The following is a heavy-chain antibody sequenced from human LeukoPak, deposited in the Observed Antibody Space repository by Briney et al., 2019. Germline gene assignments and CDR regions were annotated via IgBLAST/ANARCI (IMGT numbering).Heavy chain of an antibody. V-gene: IGHV4-39*07. CDR3: ARERRYGVVTANYYYYYMDV. J-gene: IGHJ6*03. Sequence: SETLSLTCTVSGGSISSSSYYWGWIRQPPGKGLEWIGSIYYSGSTYYNPSLKSRVTISVDTSKNQFSLKLSSVTAADTAVYYCARERRYGVVTANYYYYYMDVWGKGTTVTVSS. CDR2: IYYSGST. D-gene: IGHD2-21*02. CDR1: GGSISSSSYY.